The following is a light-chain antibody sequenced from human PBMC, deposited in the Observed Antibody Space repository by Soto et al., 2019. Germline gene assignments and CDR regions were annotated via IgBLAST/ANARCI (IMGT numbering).Light chain of an antibody. CDR2: DVS. CDR3: SSYTSSSVV. V-gene: IGLV2-14*03. Sequence: QSALTQPASVSGSPGQSITLSCTGTSSDVGGYNYVSWYQQHPGKAPKLMIYDVSYRPSGVSNRFSGSKSGNTASLTIAGGQAEDEADYYCSSYTSSSVVFGGGTKLTVL. J-gene: IGLJ2*01. CDR1: SSDVGGYNY.